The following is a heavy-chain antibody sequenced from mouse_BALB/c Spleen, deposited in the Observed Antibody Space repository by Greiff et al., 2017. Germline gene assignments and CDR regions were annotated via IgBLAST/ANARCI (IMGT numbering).Heavy chain of an antibody. CDR1: GYTFTNYW. Sequence: QVHVKQSGAELVRPGTSVKISCKASGYTFTNYWLGWVKQRPGHGLEWIGDIYPGGGYTNYNEKFKGKATLTADTSSSTAYMQLSSLTSEDSAVYFCAYGNYWYFDVWGAGTTVTVSS. CDR3: AYGNYWYFDV. J-gene: IGHJ1*01. CDR2: IYPGGGYT. D-gene: IGHD2-10*02. V-gene: IGHV1-63*02.